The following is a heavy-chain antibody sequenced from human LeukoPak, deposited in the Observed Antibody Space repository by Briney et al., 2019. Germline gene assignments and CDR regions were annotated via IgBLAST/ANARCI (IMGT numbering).Heavy chain of an antibody. D-gene: IGHD1-1*01. CDR3: ARGIQLERRKFLGPTRQTEYYFDY. J-gene: IGHJ4*02. CDR1: GYTFTCYY. CDR2: ISPNSGGT. Sequence: ASVKVSCKASGYTFTCYYMHWVRQAPGQGLEWMGWISPNSGGTNYAQKFQGRVTMTRDTSISTAYMELSRLRSDDTAVYYCARGIQLERRKFLGPTRQTEYYFDYWGQGTLVTVSS. V-gene: IGHV1-2*02.